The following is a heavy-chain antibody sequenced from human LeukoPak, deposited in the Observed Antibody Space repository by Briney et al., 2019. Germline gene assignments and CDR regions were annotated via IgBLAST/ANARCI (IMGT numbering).Heavy chain of an antibody. CDR2: VSFEGSNK. J-gene: IGHJ4*02. D-gene: IGHD3-10*01. CDR3: AKDMGYYYGSGSYPPENDY. CDR1: GFTFGRYG. Sequence: GRSLRLSCAASGFTFGRYGMHWVRQAPGKGLEWVAVVSFEGSNKYYADSVKGRFTISRDNSKNTLSLQMNSLRAEDTAVYYCAKDMGYYYGSGSYPPENDYWGQGTLVTVSS. V-gene: IGHV3-30*18.